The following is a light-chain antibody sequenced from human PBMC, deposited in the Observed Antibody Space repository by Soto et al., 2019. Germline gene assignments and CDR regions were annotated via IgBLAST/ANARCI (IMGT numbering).Light chain of an antibody. CDR1: SSDVGGYNY. CDR2: YVS. Sequence: QSALAQPASVSGSPGQSITISCTGSSSDVGGYNYVSWYQQHPGKAPNLMIYYVSNRPSGVSSRFSGSKSGNTASLTISGLQADDEADYYCSSYTSSTHYVFGTGTKLTVL. J-gene: IGLJ1*01. CDR3: SSYTSSTHYV. V-gene: IGLV2-14*03.